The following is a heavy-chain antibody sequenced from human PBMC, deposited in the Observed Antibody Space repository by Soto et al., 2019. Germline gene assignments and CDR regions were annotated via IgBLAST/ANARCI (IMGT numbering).Heavy chain of an antibody. CDR3: ARGVRLHFDN. D-gene: IGHD4-17*01. CDR1: GFSFSPYA. V-gene: IGHV3-23*01. Sequence: EVHLLESVGSLVQPGGSLRLSCAASGFSFSPYAMSWVRQAPGKGLEWVSGISGSGNKTYYADSVKGRFTISRDNSKDTLYLQMNSLRAEDTALYYCARGVRLHFDNWGQGTLVTVSS. J-gene: IGHJ4*02. CDR2: ISGSGNKT.